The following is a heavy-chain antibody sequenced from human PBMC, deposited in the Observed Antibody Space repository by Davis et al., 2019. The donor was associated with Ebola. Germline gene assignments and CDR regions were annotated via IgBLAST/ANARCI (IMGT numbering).Heavy chain of an antibody. CDR1: GFTFTSAW. Sequence: GGSLRLSCVTSGFTFTSAWMSWVRQAPGKGLEWVGRIKSRFDGGTTHYAARVRGRFTISRDDSRNTLYLQMNRLKTEDTALYYCTRGSGTYDWGLGTLVTVSS. CDR3: TRGSGTYD. J-gene: IGHJ4*02. V-gene: IGHV3-15*06. D-gene: IGHD1-26*01. CDR2: IKSRFDGGTT.